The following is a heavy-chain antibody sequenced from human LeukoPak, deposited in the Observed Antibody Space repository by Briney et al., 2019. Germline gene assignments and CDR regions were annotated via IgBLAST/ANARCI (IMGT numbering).Heavy chain of an antibody. V-gene: IGHV3-48*02. CDR3: ARDPGYSYALDY. D-gene: IGHD5-18*01. CDR1: GFTFSTYS. CDR2: ISWGSNVI. Sequence: GGSLRLSCTASGFTFSTYSMNWVRQAPGKGPEWLSYISWGSNVIYYADSVKGRFTTSRDEAKNSLFLQMNSLTDEDTAVYYCARDPGYSYALDYWGRGTLVTVSS. J-gene: IGHJ4*02.